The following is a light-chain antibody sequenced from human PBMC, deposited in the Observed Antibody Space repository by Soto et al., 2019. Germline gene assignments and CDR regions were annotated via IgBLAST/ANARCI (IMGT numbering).Light chain of an antibody. Sequence: PGERATLSCRASQSVSSYLAWYQQKPGQAPRLLIYDASNRATGIPARFSGSGSGTDFTLTISSLEPEDFAVYYCQQRSNWRFTFGPGTKVDIK. J-gene: IGKJ3*01. CDR1: QSVSSY. CDR3: QQRSNWRFT. CDR2: DAS. V-gene: IGKV3-11*01.